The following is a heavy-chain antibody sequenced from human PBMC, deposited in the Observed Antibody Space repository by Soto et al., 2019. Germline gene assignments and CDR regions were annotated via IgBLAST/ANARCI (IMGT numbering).Heavy chain of an antibody. V-gene: IGHV4-34*01. CDR1: GGSFSGYY. CDR3: ARGKSDYVWGSYRYYYYRMDV. CDR2: INHSGST. Sequence: SETLSLTCAVYGGSFSGYYWSWIRQPPGKGLEWIGEINHSGSTNYNPSLKSRVTISVDTSKNQFSLKLSSVTAADTAVYYCARGKSDYVWGSYRYYYYRMDVWGQGTKVTVSS. J-gene: IGHJ6*02. D-gene: IGHD3-16*02.